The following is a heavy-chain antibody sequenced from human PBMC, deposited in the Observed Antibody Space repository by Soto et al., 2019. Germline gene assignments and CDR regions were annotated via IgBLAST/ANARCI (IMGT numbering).Heavy chain of an antibody. J-gene: IGHJ6*02. V-gene: IGHV1-69*01. Sequence: QVQLVQSGAEVKNPGSSVKVSCKTSGGGFSNYAFSWVRQAPGQGLEWVGGVIPVRGTSNYAQKCQVTVTVTADEATRTVYMEVSRLRLEDTVVYYCARNSEVETTYYHTLDVWGQGTTVIVSS. CDR2: VIPVRGTS. CDR3: ARNSEVETTYYHTLDV. D-gene: IGHD2-21*02. CDR1: GGGFSNYA.